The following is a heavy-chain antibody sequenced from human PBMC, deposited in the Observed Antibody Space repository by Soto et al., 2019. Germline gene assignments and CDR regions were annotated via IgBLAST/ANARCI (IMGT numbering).Heavy chain of an antibody. J-gene: IGHJ4*02. CDR1: GYTFTNYW. Sequence: PGESLKISCQGSGYTFTNYWIGWVRQMPGKGLEWMGIIYPGDSDTRYSPSFQGQVTITVDKPINTAYLQWSRLKASDTAIYYCARQRLWGTSGYYYFENWGQGTLVTVSS. CDR3: ARQRLWGTSGYYYFEN. V-gene: IGHV5-51*01. CDR2: IYPGDSDT. D-gene: IGHD3-22*01.